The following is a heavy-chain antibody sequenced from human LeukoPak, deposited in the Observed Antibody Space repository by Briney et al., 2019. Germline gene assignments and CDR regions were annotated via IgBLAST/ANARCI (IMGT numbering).Heavy chain of an antibody. D-gene: IGHD3-9*01. CDR3: ARFYFEWQGYYYYGMDV. CDR1: GGSISSSNW. Sequence: PSGTLSLTCAVSGGSISSSNWRSWVRQPPGKGLEWIGEIYHSGSTNYNPSLKSRVTISVDKSKNQFSLKLSSVTAADTAVYYCARFYFEWQGYYYYGMDVRGQGTTVTVSS. V-gene: IGHV4-4*02. J-gene: IGHJ6*02. CDR2: IYHSGST.